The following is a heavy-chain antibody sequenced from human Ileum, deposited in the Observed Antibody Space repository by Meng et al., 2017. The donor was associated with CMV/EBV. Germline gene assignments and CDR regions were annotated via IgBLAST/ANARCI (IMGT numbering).Heavy chain of an antibody. CDR1: GFSFPAYW. V-gene: IGHV3-7*01. CDR3: ARGNRGAYDY. D-gene: IGHD1-26*01. Sequence: GESLKISCAASGFSFPAYWMTWIRQVPGKGLEWLALTSPDGSEKYSVASVKGRFTISRDNAKNSLHLQMDGLRAEDTAVYYCARGNRGAYDYWGQGTLVTVSS. CDR2: TSPDGSEK. J-gene: IGHJ4*02.